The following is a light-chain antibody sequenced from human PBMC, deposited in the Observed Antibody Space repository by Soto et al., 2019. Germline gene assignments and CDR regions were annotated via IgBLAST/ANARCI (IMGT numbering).Light chain of an antibody. Sequence: DIVLTQSPGSLSLSPGERATLSCRASQSVDSSFFAWYQHKPGQAPRLLIYGASKRATGTPDRFRGSGSGTDFTLTITRLEPEDFAVYYCQQYVSSVTFGQGNKVEIK. CDR3: QQYVSSVT. CDR2: GAS. CDR1: QSVDSSF. V-gene: IGKV3-20*01. J-gene: IGKJ1*01.